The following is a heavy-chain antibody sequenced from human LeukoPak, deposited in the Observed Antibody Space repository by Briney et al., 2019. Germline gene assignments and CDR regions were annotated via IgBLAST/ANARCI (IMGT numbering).Heavy chain of an antibody. CDR2: ISSSSSYI. CDR3: ARDYCSSTSCYPFDY. Sequence: GGSLRLSCAASGFTFSSYSMNWVRQAPGKWLEWVSSISSSSSYIYYADSVKGRFTISRDNAKNSLYLQMNSLRAEDTAVYYCARDYCSSTSCYPFDYWGQGTLVTVSS. J-gene: IGHJ4*02. CDR1: GFTFSSYS. D-gene: IGHD2-2*01. V-gene: IGHV3-21*01.